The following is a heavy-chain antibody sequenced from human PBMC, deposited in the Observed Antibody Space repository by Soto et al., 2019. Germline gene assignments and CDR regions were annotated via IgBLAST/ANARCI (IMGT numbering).Heavy chain of an antibody. J-gene: IGHJ6*02. V-gene: IGHV4-30-4*01. Sequence: HVQLHQSGPRLVKPSQTLSLECSVIGGSVNTGDNYWSWVRQSPGRGLEWIGYIYHTGNTFYNPALENRVTMSVDASKNQFSLTLTSVTAADTAVYFCAREPLDGMDVWGQVTNVTVSS. CDR1: GGSVNTGDNY. CDR2: IYHTGNT. CDR3: AREPLDGMDV.